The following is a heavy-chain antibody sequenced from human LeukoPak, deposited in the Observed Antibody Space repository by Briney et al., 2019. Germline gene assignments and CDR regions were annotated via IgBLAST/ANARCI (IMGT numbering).Heavy chain of an antibody. V-gene: IGHV1-18*01. J-gene: IGHJ6*02. CDR2: ISAYNGNT. Sequence: ASVKVSCKASGYTFTSYGISWVRRAPGQGLEWMGWISAYNGNTNYAQKLQGRVTMTTDTSTSTAYMELRSLRSDDTAVYYCAREDVVLVDAVRYYYYGMDVWGQGTTVTVSS. CDR3: AREDVVLVDAVRYYYYGMDV. CDR1: GYTFTSYG. D-gene: IGHD2-8*01.